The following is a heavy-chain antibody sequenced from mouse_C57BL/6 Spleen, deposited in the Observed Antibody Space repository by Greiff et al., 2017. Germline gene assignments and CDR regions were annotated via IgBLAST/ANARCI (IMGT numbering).Heavy chain of an antibody. D-gene: IGHD1-1*02. CDR1: GFTFSDYY. CDR3: ARGPSGVAGLDY. CDR2: INYDGSST. V-gene: IGHV5-16*01. Sequence: EVQRVESEGGLVQPGSSMKLSCTASGFTFSDYYMAWVRQVPEKGLEWVANINYDGSSTYYLDSLKSRFIISRDNAKNILYLQMSSLKSEDTATYYCARGPSGVAGLDYWGQGTTLTVSS. J-gene: IGHJ2*01.